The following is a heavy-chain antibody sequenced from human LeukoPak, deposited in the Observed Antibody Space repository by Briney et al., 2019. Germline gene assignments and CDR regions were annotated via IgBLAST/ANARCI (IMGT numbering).Heavy chain of an antibody. CDR1: GFTFSNYG. D-gene: IGHD3-22*01. J-gene: IGHJ6*03. V-gene: IGHV3-30*02. Sequence: GGSLRLSCAASGFTFSNYGIHWVGQAPGKGLEWVAFIRCDGTNKYYADSVKGRFTISRDNSKNTLYLQMNGLRAEDTAVYYCAKDYDSSCYYYYYYYMDVWGKGTTVTVSS. CDR3: AKDYDSSCYYYYYYYMDV. CDR2: IRCDGTNK.